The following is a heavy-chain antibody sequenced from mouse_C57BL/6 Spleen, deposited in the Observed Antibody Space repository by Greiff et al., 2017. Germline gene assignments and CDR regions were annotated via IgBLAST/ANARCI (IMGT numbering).Heavy chain of an antibody. D-gene: IGHD1-1*02. CDR2: ISRGGDYI. Sequence: EVLLVESGEGLVKPGGSLKLSCAASGFTFSSYAMSWVRQTPEKRLEWVEYISRGGDYIYYADTVKGRITIARDNARNTLYLQMSSLKSEDTAMYYCTRDGGRWYAMDYWGQGTSVTVSS. CDR3: TRDGGRWYAMDY. CDR1: GFTFSSYA. J-gene: IGHJ4*01. V-gene: IGHV5-9-1*02.